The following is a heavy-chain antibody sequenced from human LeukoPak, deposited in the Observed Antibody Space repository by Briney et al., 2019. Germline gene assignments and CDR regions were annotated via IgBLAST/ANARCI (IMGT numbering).Heavy chain of an antibody. CDR1: GFTFSDYY. CDR3: AKDRDEQWLMDY. J-gene: IGHJ4*02. V-gene: IGHV3-30*18. CDR2: ISYDGSNK. Sequence: PGGSLRLSCAASGFTFSDYYMSWIRQAPGKGLEWVAVISYDGSNKYYADSVKGRFTISRDNSKNTLYLQMNSLRAEDTAVYYCAKDRDEQWLMDYWGQGTLVTVSS. D-gene: IGHD6-19*01.